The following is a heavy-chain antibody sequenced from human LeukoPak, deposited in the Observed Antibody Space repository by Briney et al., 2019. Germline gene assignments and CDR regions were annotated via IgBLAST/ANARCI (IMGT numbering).Heavy chain of an antibody. J-gene: IGHJ4*02. CDR1: GFTFTTFA. V-gene: IGHV3-23*01. CDR3: VKPEYPDYWKTLAY. CDR2: ISSSATRT. D-gene: IGHD3-3*01. Sequence: GGSLRLSCEASGFTFTTFAMSWVRQAPGKGLEWVSSISSSATRTYYTDSVKGRFTISRDNSKSTVYLQMNSLRAEDTAVYYCVKPEYPDYWKTLAYWGQGTLVTVSS.